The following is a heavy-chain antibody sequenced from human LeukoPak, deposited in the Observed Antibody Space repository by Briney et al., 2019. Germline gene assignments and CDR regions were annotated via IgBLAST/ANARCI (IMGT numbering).Heavy chain of an antibody. J-gene: IGHJ4*02. CDR3: ARGLSWTVDY. V-gene: IGHV3-21*01. CDR2: ISSNSGYK. D-gene: IGHD3/OR15-3a*01. CDR1: GFTFTSYS. Sequence: VGSLRLSCAASGFTFTSYSINWVRQTPGKGLEWVASISSNSGYKYYADSVKGRFTISRDNAKNLLYLQMNILRAEDTAVYYCARGLSWTVDYWGQGTLVTVCS.